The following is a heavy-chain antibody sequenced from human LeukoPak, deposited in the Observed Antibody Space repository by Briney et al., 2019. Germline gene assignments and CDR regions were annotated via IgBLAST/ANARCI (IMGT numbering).Heavy chain of an antibody. V-gene: IGHV3-23*01. J-gene: IGHJ5*02. Sequence: GGSLRHSCAASGFTLSSYAMSWVRQAPGKGLQWVSVIIGSGSSTYYADSVKGRFTISRDNARNTLYLQMNSLRAEDTAVYYCARWYYYETSGLYYGSFDNWGQGTLVTVSS. CDR3: ARWYYYETSGLYYGSFDN. CDR2: IIGSGSST. D-gene: IGHD3-22*01. CDR1: GFTLSSYA.